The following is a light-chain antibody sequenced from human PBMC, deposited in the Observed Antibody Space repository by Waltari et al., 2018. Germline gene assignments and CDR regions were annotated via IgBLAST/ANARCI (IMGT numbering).Light chain of an antibody. CDR1: SSSIGSNA. J-gene: IGLJ2*01. V-gene: IGLV1-44*01. CDR3: ATWDDRLNGQV. Sequence: QSVLTQPPSASGTPGQRVTISCSGSSSSIGSNAVNWYQQIPGSAPKLLIHTNNQGPAGVPDRVSGSKSGTSASLAISGLQSEDEADYYCATWDDRLNGQVIGGGTKLTVL. CDR2: TNN.